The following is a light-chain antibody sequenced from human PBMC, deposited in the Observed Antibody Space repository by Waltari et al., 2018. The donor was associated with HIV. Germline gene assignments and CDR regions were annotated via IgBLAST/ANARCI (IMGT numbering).Light chain of an antibody. V-gene: IGLV2-8*01. J-gene: IGLJ3*02. CDR2: DVS. CDR1: SSDIGAYDS. CDR3: SSYGDSLRVL. Sequence: QSALTQPPSASGSLRQSLTISCTGSSSDIGAYDSVSWFQHHPRTAPQLFLYDVSRRPSTVSGRFAGTRADSTAFLTFAGLHPDDEATYFCSSYGDSLRVLFGGGTNVTVL.